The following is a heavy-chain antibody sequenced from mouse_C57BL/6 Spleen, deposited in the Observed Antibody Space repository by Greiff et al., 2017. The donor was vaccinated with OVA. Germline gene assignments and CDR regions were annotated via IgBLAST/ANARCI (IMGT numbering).Heavy chain of an antibody. CDR1: GFTFSSYA. CDR2: ISDGGSYN. J-gene: IGHJ1*03. V-gene: IGHV5-4*01. D-gene: IGHD1-1*01. Sequence: EVMLVESGGGLVKPGGSLKLSCAASGFTFSSYAMSWVRQTPEKRLEWVATISDGGSYNYYPDNVTGRVTIPRDNAKNNLYLQMSHLKYEDTALYYCAREYYCSKRYFDVWGTGTTVTVSS. CDR3: AREYYCSKRYFDV.